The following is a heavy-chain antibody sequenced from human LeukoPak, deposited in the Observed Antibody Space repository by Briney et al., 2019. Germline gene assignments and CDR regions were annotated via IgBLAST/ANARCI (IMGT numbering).Heavy chain of an antibody. D-gene: IGHD3-10*01. V-gene: IGHV3-11*01. CDR1: GGSISSGGYY. Sequence: LSLTCTVSGGSISSGGYYWSWIRQAPGKGLEWVSYISSSGSTIYYADSVKGRFTISRDNAKNSLYLQMNSLRAEDTAVYYCARERPLGGYFDYWGQGTLVTVSS. J-gene: IGHJ4*02. CDR2: ISSSGSTI. CDR3: ARERPLGGYFDY.